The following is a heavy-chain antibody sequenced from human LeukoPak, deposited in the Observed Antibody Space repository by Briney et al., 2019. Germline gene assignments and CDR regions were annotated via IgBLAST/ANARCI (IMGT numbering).Heavy chain of an antibody. CDR1: GFTFGDYA. V-gene: IGHV3-49*04. Sequence: GGSLRLSCTASGFTFGDYAMSWVRQAPGKGLEWVGFIRSKAYGGTTEYAASVKGRFTISRDDSKSIAYLQMNSLKTEDTAVYYCTRDRRADYYDSSGTRFDPWGQGTLVTVSS. CDR3: TRDRRADYYDSSGTRFDP. CDR2: IRSKAYGGTT. J-gene: IGHJ5*02. D-gene: IGHD3-22*01.